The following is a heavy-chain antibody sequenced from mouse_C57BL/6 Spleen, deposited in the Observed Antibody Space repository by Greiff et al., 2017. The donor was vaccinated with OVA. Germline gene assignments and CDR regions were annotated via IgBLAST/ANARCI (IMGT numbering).Heavy chain of an antibody. J-gene: IGHJ1*03. D-gene: IGHD1-1*01. CDR2: ISSGGSYT. Sequence: EVQLVESGGDLVKPGGSLKLSCAASGFTFSSYGMSWVRQTPDKRLEWVATISSGGSYTYYPDSVKGRFTISRDNAKNTLYLQMSSLKSEDTAMYYCAREGVYGSGYFDVWGTGTTVTVSS. V-gene: IGHV5-6*01. CDR1: GFTFSSYG. CDR3: AREGVYGSGYFDV.